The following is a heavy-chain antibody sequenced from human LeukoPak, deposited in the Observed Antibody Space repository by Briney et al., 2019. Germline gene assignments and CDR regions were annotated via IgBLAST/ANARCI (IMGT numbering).Heavy chain of an antibody. D-gene: IGHD3-9*01. Sequence: SETLSLTCTVSGGSISSYYWSWIRQPPGKGLEWIGYIYYSGSTNYNPSLKSRVTISVDTSKNQFSLKLSSVTAADTAVYYCARGSLLRYFDWGLIYYGMDVWGQGTTVTVSS. V-gene: IGHV4-59*12. CDR2: IYYSGST. J-gene: IGHJ6*02. CDR1: GGSISSYY. CDR3: ARGSLLRYFDWGLIYYGMDV.